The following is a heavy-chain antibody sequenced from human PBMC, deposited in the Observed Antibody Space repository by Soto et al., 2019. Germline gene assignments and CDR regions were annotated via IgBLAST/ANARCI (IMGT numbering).Heavy chain of an antibody. V-gene: IGHV3-74*01. CDR2: VNPDGTIT. Sequence: GGSLRLSSAASGYTFSHYWMHLVRQAPGKGLVWVSRVNPDGTITTYADSVKCRFTISIDNAKNTLYLQMNSVGVEDMALYYCSYDTFGDNGSWGEGTPVPVSS. CDR3: SYDTFGDNGS. D-gene: IGHD3-9*01. CDR1: GYTFSHYW. J-gene: IGHJ5*02.